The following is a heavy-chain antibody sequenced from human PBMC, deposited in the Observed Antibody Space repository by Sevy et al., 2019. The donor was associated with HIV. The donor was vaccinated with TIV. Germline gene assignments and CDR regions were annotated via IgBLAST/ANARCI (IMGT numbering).Heavy chain of an antibody. V-gene: IGHV3-7*01. CDR3: AQEQLGRFDS. CDR1: GFTFSGYW. D-gene: IGHD1-26*01. Sequence: GGSLRLSCAASGFTFSGYWMNWVRQAPGKGLEWVANIKQDGSDKHYVDSVKGRFTISRDNAKNLLYLQMNSLRVEDTAVYYCAQEQLGRFDSWGQGTLVTVSS. CDR2: IKQDGSDK. J-gene: IGHJ4*02.